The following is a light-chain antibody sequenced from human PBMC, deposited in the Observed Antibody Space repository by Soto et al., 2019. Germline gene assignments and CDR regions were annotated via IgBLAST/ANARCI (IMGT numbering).Light chain of an antibody. J-gene: IGLJ2*01. Sequence: QSVLTQPASVSGSPGQSITISCTGTSSDVGGYNYVSWYQQHPGKAPKFMIYDVSNQPSGVSNRFSGSKSGNTASLTISGLQAEDEADYYCSSYTRSSTVVFGGGTKLTVL. CDR3: SSYTRSSTVV. V-gene: IGLV2-14*01. CDR1: SSDVGGYNY. CDR2: DVS.